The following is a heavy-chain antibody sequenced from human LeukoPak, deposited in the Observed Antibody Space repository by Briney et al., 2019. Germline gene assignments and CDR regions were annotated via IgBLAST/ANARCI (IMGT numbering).Heavy chain of an antibody. CDR2: IRSTANGYAT. J-gene: IGHJ4*02. CDR1: GFTFSGSA. Sequence: PGGFLRLSCAASGFTFSGSAVHGVRQASGKGLEGVGRIRSTANGYATAYAAAVKGMFTSSRYDSTKKAYMKMDSMKTEDTAVYYCRGNYYGSGSYADFDYWGQGTLVTVSS. D-gene: IGHD3-10*01. V-gene: IGHV3-73*01. CDR3: RGNYYGSGSYADFDY.